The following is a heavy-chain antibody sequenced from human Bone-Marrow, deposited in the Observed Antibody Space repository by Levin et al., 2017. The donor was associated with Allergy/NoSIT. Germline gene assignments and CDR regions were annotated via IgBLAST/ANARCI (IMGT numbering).Heavy chain of an antibody. Sequence: GESLKISCKASGYTFNSYDINWVRQATGQGLEWMGWMNPNSGNTGYAQKFQGRVTMTRNTSISTAYMELSSLTSEDTAVYYCAKAGVGYGHVPYYYYPMDVWGQGTTVTVSS. J-gene: IGHJ6*02. D-gene: IGHD5-12*01. CDR1: GYTFNSYD. CDR2: MNPNSGNT. CDR3: AKAGVGYGHVPYYYYPMDV. V-gene: IGHV1-8*01.